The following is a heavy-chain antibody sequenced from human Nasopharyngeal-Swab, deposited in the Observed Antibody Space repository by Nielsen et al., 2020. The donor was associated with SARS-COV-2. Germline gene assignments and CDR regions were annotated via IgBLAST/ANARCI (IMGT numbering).Heavy chain of an antibody. D-gene: IGHD2-2*01. V-gene: IGHV3-23*01. CDR1: GFTFSSYA. CDR2: ISGSGGST. J-gene: IGHJ6*03. Sequence: ESLKISCAASGFTFSSYAMSWVRQAPGKGLEWVSAISGSGGSTYYADSVKGRFTISRDNSKNTLYLQMNSLRAEDTAVYYCARANVVVPAASYYYYMDVWGKGTTVTVSS. CDR3: ARANVVVPAASYYYYMDV.